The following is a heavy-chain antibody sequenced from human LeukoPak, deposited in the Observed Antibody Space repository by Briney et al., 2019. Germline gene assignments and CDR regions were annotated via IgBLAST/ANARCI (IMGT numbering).Heavy chain of an antibody. Sequence: GGSLRLSCAASGFIFCYNYVSWVRQAPGKGLEWGSVIYSGGSGGKRYYAASVKGRFTTSRDNSTNTLYLQMNSLKAEDTAVYYCTRGNGQMGYYFDYWGQGTLVTVSS. CDR1: GFIFCYNY. V-gene: IGHV3-53*01. D-gene: IGHD1-1*01. CDR2: IYSGGSGGKR. J-gene: IGHJ4*02. CDR3: TRGNGQMGYYFDY.